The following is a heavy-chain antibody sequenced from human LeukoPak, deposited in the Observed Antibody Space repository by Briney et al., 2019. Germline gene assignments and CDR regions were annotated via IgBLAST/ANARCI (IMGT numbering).Heavy chain of an antibody. CDR3: TRDLREHGVFDI. Sequence: GGSLRLSCAASGFTVRTNYMTWVRQAPGKGLEWVSEIYSDGTTYYTASVKGRFSVSRDNFKNTVYLDMNSLRGEDTAIYYCTRDLREHGVFDIWGQGTMVTVSS. CDR1: GFTVRTNY. CDR2: IYSDGTT. J-gene: IGHJ3*02. V-gene: IGHV3-53*01. D-gene: IGHD1-26*01.